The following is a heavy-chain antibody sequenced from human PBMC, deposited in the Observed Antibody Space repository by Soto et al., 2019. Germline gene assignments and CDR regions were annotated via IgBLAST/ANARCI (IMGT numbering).Heavy chain of an antibody. CDR2: IWYDGSNK. Sequence: GGSLRLSCAASGFTFSSYGMHWVRQAPGKGLEWVAVIWYDGSNKYYADSVKGRFTISRDNSKNTLYLQMNSLRAEDTAVYYCARDHPAVAGTGYYGMDVWGQGTTVTVSS. CDR3: ARDHPAVAGTGYYGMDV. J-gene: IGHJ6*02. CDR1: GFTFSSYG. V-gene: IGHV3-33*01. D-gene: IGHD6-19*01.